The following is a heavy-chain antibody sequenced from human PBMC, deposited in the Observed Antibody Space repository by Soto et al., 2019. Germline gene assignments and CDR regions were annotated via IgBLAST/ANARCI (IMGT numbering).Heavy chain of an antibody. CDR2: IYYSGST. J-gene: IGHJ4*02. CDR1: GGSISSGGYY. D-gene: IGHD2-15*01. V-gene: IGHV4-31*03. CDR3: ASQLTYCSGGSCYSPLDS. Sequence: QVQLQESGPGLVKPSQTLSLTCTVSGGSISSGGYYWSWIRQHPGKGLEWIGYIYYSGSTYYNPSLKSRVTLSVDTSKNQFSLKLSSVTAADTAVYSCASQLTYCSGGSCYSPLDSCGQGTLVTVSS.